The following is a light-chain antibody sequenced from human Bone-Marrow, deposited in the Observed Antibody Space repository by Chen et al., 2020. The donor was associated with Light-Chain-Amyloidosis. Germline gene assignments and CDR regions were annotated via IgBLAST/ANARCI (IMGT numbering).Light chain of an antibody. Sequence: IVPAQSPGTLSSSPGVCANLSCSASQTISSNYLTWYQQKFGQAHRLLIYGSSSRATGIPDRFTGSGSGTDFTLTINRLEPEDFSMYYCQQYGTSPLTFGGGTKVGIK. CDR3: QQYGTSPLT. CDR1: QTISSNY. CDR2: GSS. J-gene: IGKJ4*01. V-gene: IGKV3-20*01.